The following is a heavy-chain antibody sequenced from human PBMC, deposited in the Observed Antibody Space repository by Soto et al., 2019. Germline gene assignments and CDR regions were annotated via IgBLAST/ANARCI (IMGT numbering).Heavy chain of an antibody. J-gene: IGHJ4*02. CDR2: IYYGGST. CDR1: GGSISSYY. CDR3: ARVRLRVHVFDY. Sequence: SETLSLTCTVSGGSISSYYWSWIRQPPGKGLEWIGYIYYGGSTNYNPSLKSRVTISVDTSKNQFSLKLSSVTAADTAVYYCARVRLRVHVFDYWGQGTLVTVSS. V-gene: IGHV4-59*01. D-gene: IGHD5-12*01.